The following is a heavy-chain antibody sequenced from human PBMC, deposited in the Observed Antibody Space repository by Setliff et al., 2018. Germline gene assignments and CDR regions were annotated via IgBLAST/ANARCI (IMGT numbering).Heavy chain of an antibody. CDR2: SSTSGCT. V-gene: IGHV4-4*08. J-gene: IGHJ6*03. D-gene: IGHD5-18*01. CDR3: ARQPYSTTYYYYYYYMDV. CDR1: GGSISGDS. Sequence: PSETLSLTCTVSGGSISGDSWSWIRQPPGKGLEWIGYSSTSGCTYYNPSLKSRVTISVDTSKNQFSLNLNSVTAADTAVYYCARQPYSTTYYYYYYYMDVWGKGTTVTV.